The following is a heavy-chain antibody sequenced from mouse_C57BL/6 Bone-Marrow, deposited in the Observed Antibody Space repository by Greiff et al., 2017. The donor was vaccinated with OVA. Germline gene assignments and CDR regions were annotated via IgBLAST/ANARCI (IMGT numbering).Heavy chain of an antibody. D-gene: IGHD3-2*02. Sequence: VKLMESGAELARPGASVKLSCKASGYTFTSYGISWVKQRTGQGLEWIGEIYPRSGNTYYNEKFKGKATLTADKSSSTAYMELRSLTSEDSAVYFCARRQLRLRYFDYWGQGTTLTVSS. CDR2: IYPRSGNT. J-gene: IGHJ2*01. CDR1: GYTFTSYG. CDR3: ARRQLRLRYFDY. V-gene: IGHV1-81*01.